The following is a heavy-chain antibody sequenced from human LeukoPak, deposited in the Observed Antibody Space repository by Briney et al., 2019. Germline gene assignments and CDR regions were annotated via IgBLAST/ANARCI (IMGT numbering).Heavy chain of an antibody. CDR3: ARERDWNDYSSDY. CDR2: IYTSGST. Sequence: SETLSLACTVSGGSISSYYWSWIRQPAGKGLEWIGRIYTSGSTNYSPSLKSRVTISVDKSKNQFSLKLSSVTAADTAVYYCARERDWNDYSSDYWGQGTLVTVSS. D-gene: IGHD1-1*01. V-gene: IGHV4-4*07. J-gene: IGHJ4*02. CDR1: GGSISSYY.